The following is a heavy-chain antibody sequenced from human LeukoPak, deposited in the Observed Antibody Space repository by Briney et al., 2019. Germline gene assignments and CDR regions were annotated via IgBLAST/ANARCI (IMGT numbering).Heavy chain of an antibody. CDR2: IDHSGST. D-gene: IGHD1-7*01. CDR1: VGSFSGYY. Sequence: SETLSLTCAVYVGSFSGYYRTWIRQAPGKGLEWIGEIDHSGSTKYNPSLKSRVTISVDTSKNQFSLKLTSVTAADTAVYYCARAGQSNWNYDYWGPGTLVTVSS. CDR3: ARAGQSNWNYDY. V-gene: IGHV4-34*01. J-gene: IGHJ4*02.